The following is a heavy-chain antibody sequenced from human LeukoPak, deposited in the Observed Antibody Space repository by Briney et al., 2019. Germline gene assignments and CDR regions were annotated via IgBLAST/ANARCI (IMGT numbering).Heavy chain of an antibody. D-gene: IGHD3-16*01. V-gene: IGHV4-39*01. CDR3: ARFQVGFDY. CDR2: IYYSGTT. CDR1: GGSLSNNNYY. J-gene: IGHJ4*02. Sequence: ASETLSLTCTVSGGSLSNNNYYWAWIRQPPGKGLECIGSIYYSGTTYYNPSLKSRVTISIYTSKNQFSLKLNSVAAADTAIYFCARFQVGFDYWGQGTLVTVSS.